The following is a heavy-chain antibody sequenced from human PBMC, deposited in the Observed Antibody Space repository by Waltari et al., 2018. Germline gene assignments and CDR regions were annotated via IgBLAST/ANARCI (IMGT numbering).Heavy chain of an antibody. D-gene: IGHD3-22*01. J-gene: IGHJ4*02. CDR3: ATLDSSADFDY. CDR1: GFTFSSYA. V-gene: IGHV3-23*01. Sequence: EVQLLESGGGLVQPGGSLRLSCAASGFTFSSYAMSWVRQAPGKGLEGVSAISGSGGSTYYADSVKGRFTISRDNSKNTLYLQMNSLRAEDTVVYYCATLDSSADFDYWGQGTLVTVSS. CDR2: ISGSGGST.